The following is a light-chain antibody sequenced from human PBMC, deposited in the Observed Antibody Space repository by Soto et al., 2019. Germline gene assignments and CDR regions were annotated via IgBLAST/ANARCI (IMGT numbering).Light chain of an antibody. V-gene: IGKV1-6*01. CDR3: LLDYSYFWA. CDR1: QGIRSA. CDR2: AAS. J-gene: IGKJ1*01. Sequence: AIQVAPSPSSPSASVGDRGTIPCRTSQGIRSALGWYQQKPGKVPKLLIYAASTLQSGVPSRFSGSGSGRDFTLTISSLQPEDFATYYCLLDYSYFWAFGQGTKVDIK.